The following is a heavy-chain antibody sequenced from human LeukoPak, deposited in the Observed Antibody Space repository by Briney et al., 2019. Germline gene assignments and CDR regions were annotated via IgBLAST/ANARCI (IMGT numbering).Heavy chain of an antibody. V-gene: IGHV3-23*01. CDR1: GFTFSSYA. J-gene: IGHJ4*02. Sequence: GGSLRLSCAASGFTFSSYATSWVRQAPGKGLEWVSAISGSGGSTYYADSVKGRFTISRDNSKNTLYLQMNSLRAEDTAVYYCAKDPPLYDFWSGYYSYFDYWGQGTLVTISS. CDR2: ISGSGGST. CDR3: AKDPPLYDFWSGYYSYFDY. D-gene: IGHD3-3*01.